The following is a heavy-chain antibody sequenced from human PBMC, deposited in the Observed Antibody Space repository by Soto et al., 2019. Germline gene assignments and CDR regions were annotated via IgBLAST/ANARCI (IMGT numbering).Heavy chain of an antibody. CDR1: GFTFSNYA. CDR3: AKVGSERYSGQHSDY. V-gene: IGHV3-23*01. Sequence: EVQLLESGGGLVQPGGSLRLSCAASGFTFSNYAMNWVRQAPGKGLEWVSTISSSSGSTYYGDSVKGRFTISRDNSKNFLYLQMNSLRGDDTAVYDCAKVGSERYSGQHSDYWGQGTLVTISS. CDR2: ISSSSGST. J-gene: IGHJ4*02. D-gene: IGHD5-12*01.